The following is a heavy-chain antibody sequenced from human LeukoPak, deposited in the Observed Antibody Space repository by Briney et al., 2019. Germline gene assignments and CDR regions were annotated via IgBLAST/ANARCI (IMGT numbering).Heavy chain of an antibody. CDR2: IYYTGST. Sequence: SETLSLTCSVSGGSISSLYWSWIRQPPGKGLKWIGYIYYTGSTNYNPSLKSRVTMFVDMSKNQFSLRLSSVTAADTAVYYCARGYWYFDLWGRGTLVTVSS. CDR1: GGSISSLY. V-gene: IGHV4-59*12. CDR3: ARGYWYFDL. J-gene: IGHJ2*01.